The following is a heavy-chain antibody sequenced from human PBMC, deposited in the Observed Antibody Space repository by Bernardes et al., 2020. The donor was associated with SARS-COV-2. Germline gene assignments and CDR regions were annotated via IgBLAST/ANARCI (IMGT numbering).Heavy chain of an antibody. Sequence: GGSLRLSCAASGFTFSSYEMNWVRQAPGKGLEWVSYISSSGSTIYYADSVKGRFTISRDNAKNSLYLQMNSLRAEDTAVYYCARVVGRGGSWGYYYYYMDVWGKGTTVTVSS. CDR1: GFTFSSYE. CDR2: ISSSGSTI. J-gene: IGHJ6*03. V-gene: IGHV3-48*03. D-gene: IGHD2-15*01. CDR3: ARVVGRGGSWGYYYYYMDV.